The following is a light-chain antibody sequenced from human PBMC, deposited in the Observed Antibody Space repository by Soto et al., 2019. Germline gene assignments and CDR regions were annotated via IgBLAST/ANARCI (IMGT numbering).Light chain of an antibody. Sequence: EIVMTQSLATLSVSPGERVTLSCRASQSVSSNLAWYQQKPGQTPRLLIYDASTGATGIPARFSGSGSGTEFTLTISSLQSEDFAVYYCQQYNNWPRTFGQGTKVEIK. CDR1: QSVSSN. J-gene: IGKJ1*01. CDR3: QQYNNWPRT. V-gene: IGKV3-15*01. CDR2: DAS.